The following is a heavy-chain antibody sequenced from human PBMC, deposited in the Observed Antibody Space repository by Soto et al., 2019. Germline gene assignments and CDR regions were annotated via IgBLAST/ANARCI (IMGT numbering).Heavy chain of an antibody. CDR2: INHSGST. V-gene: IGHV4-34*01. CDR3: GRCNKGGIAAAGLTY. J-gene: IGHJ4*02. Sequence: SETLSLTCAVYGGSFSGYYWSWIRQPPGKGLEWIGEINHSGSTNYNPSLKSRVAISVDTSKNQFSLKLSSVTAADTAVYYCGRCNKGGIAAAGLTYWGQGTLVTVSS. CDR1: GGSFSGYY. D-gene: IGHD6-13*01.